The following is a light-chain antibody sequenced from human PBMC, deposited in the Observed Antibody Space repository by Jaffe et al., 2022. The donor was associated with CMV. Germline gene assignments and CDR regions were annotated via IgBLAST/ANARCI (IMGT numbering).Light chain of an antibody. CDR1: QSVFSTSYNKNS. Sequence: DIVMTQSPDSLAVSLGERATIHCKSSQSVFSTSYNKNSLAWYQQRPGQPPTLLFYWASTPESGVPKRFSGSGSGTDFSLTISGLQAEDVAVYYCQQYYSIPLTFGQGTHVEI. CDR3: QQYYSIPLT. V-gene: IGKV4-1*01. CDR2: WAS. J-gene: IGKJ1*01.